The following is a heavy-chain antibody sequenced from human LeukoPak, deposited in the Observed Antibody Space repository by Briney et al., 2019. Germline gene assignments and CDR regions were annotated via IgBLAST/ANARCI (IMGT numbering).Heavy chain of an antibody. D-gene: IGHD6-13*01. Sequence: PGGSLRLSCAASGFTFSSYGMHWVRQAPGKGLEWVAVIWYDGSNKYYADSVKGRFTISRDNSKNTLYLQMNSLGAEDTAVYYCARDRLAAAGRGFDPWGQGTLVTVSS. CDR3: ARDRLAAAGRGFDP. CDR1: GFTFSSYG. CDR2: IWYDGSNK. J-gene: IGHJ5*02. V-gene: IGHV3-33*01.